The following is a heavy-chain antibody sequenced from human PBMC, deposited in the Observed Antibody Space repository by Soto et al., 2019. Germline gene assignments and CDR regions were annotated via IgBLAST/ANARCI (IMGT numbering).Heavy chain of an antibody. CDR3: AREFESGSLYGMDV. D-gene: IGHD3-3*01. V-gene: IGHV3-30-3*01. Sequence: HVQVVESGGGVVQPGRSLRLSCAASGFTFTDYAMHWVRQAPGKGLEWVAIISLDGNNKYYAASVKGRFTISRDNSKNTLYLEMNSLRAEDTAVYYCAREFESGSLYGMDVWGRGTTVTVSS. J-gene: IGHJ6*02. CDR2: ISLDGNNK. CDR1: GFTFTDYA.